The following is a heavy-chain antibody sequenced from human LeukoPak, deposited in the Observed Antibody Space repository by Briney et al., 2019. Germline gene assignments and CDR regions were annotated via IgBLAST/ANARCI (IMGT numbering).Heavy chain of an antibody. CDR2: IRYDGSNK. V-gene: IGHV3-30*02. Sequence: GGSLRLSCAASGFTFSSYGMHWVRQAPGKGLEWVAFIRYDGSNKDYADSVKGRFTISRDNAKNSLYLQMNSLRAEDTAVYYCARDYGEYYYDSSGYYGGFDYWGQGTLVTVSS. J-gene: IGHJ4*02. CDR1: GFTFSSYG. CDR3: ARDYGEYYYDSSGYYGGFDY. D-gene: IGHD3-22*01.